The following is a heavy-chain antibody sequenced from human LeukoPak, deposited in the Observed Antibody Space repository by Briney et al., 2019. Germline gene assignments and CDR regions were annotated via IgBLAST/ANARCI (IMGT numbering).Heavy chain of an antibody. V-gene: IGHV4-38-2*02. CDR2: IYLGRTT. Sequence: SETLSLTCTVTGFSISSGYYWGWIRQPPGKGLEWIGSIYLGRTTDYNPSLKSHVTISIDTSKNQFSLRLTSVTAADTAVSYCAREGRGSSWFPGGWFDPWGQGTLVTVSS. D-gene: IGHD6-13*01. CDR3: AREGRGSSWFPGGWFDP. J-gene: IGHJ5*02. CDR1: GFSISSGYY.